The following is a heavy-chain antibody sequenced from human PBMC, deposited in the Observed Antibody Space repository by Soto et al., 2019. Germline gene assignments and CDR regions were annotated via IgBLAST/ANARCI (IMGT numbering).Heavy chain of an antibody. CDR1: GGSLSPNY. J-gene: IGHJ5*02. CDR3: ARLGFYYQSLDP. CDR2: IYYGGTT. Sequence: SETLSLTCTVSGGSLSPNYWAWIRQPPGKGLEWIGYIYYGGTTRYNPSLESRVTVSLETSKSQFSLTLSSVTASDTAVYYCARLGFYYQSLDPWGHGTLVTSPQ. D-gene: IGHD2-2*01. V-gene: IGHV4-59*08.